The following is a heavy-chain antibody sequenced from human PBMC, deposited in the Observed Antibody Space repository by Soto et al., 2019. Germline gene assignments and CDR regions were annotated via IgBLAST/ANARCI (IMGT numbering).Heavy chain of an antibody. D-gene: IGHD3-3*01. CDR1: GFDFTSYS. CDR2: IKEDSSYI. Sequence: EVHRGESGGGLVKPGGSLRLSCAASGFDFTSYSMNWVRQAPGKGLEWVSSIKEDSSYIYYANSLMGRFTISRDNAKESLYLHMNSVRDEETAVYYCVRDFGWYFRSGYMDVWGDGATVPVSS. J-gene: IGHJ6*03. V-gene: IGHV3-21*01. CDR3: VRDFGWYFRSGYMDV.